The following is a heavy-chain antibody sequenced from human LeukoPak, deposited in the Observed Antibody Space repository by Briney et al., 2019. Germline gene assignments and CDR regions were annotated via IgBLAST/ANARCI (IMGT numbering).Heavy chain of an antibody. CDR2: FSGISTT. Sequence: GGALRLSCAASGFTFSSYAMSWVRQAPGKGLEWVSTFSGISTTSYADAVKGRVTISRDNSKNTLYLQMDSLRAEDTADYYCAKLRQWQPQRYFFEYWGQGALVTV. D-gene: IGHD6-19*01. J-gene: IGHJ4*02. CDR3: AKLRQWQPQRYFFEY. CDR1: GFTFSSYA. V-gene: IGHV3-23*01.